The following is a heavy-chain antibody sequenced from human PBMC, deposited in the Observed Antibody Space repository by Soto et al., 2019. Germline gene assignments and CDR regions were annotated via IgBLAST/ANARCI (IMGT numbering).Heavy chain of an antibody. CDR2: IIPIFGTA. J-gene: IGHJ6*02. CDR3: ASLIAAAGPPHSPRYYYGRDV. CDR1: GGTFSGYA. D-gene: IGHD6-13*01. V-gene: IGHV1-69*12. Sequence: QVQLVQSGAEVKKPGSSVKVSCKASGGTFSGYAISWVRQAPGQGLEWMGGIIPIFGTADYAQKFQGRVTIPADESTSTAYMELSSLRSEDTAAYYCASLIAAAGPPHSPRYYYGRDVWGQGTTVTVSS.